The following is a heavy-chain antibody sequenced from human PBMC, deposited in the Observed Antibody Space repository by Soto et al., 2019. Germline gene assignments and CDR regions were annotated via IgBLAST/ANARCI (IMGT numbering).Heavy chain of an antibody. D-gene: IGHD1-1*01. V-gene: IGHV3-21*01. CDR1: GFTFSAYN. Sequence: GGSLRLSCTASGFTFSAYNMFWVRQIPGKGLDWVSYMSSSDTYIYYADPVKGRFAVSRDHANNSLYLQINNLSAEDAAVFSCAGQLHFGEFSLGYRGQGTRVTV. J-gene: IGHJ4*02. CDR3: AGQLHFGEFSLGY. CDR2: MSSSDTYI.